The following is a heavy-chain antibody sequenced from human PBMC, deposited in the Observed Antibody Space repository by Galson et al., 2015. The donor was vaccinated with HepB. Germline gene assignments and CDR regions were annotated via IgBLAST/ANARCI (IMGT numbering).Heavy chain of an antibody. D-gene: IGHD6-6*01. CDR1: GFTVSSNY. CDR2: IYSGGST. V-gene: IGHV3-53*01. Sequence: TLRLSCAASGFTVSSNYMSWVRQAPGKGLEWVSVIYSGGSTYYADSVKGRFTISRDNSKNTLYLQMNSLRAEDTAVYYCASFEYSSSSGRDYWGQGTLVTVSS. J-gene: IGHJ4*02. CDR3: ASFEYSSSSGRDY.